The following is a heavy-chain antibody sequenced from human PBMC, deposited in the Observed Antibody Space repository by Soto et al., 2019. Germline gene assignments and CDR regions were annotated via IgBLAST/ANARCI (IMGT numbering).Heavy chain of an antibody. D-gene: IGHD3-3*01. CDR2: IYYSGST. J-gene: IGHJ6*02. CDR3: ARDFWSGYYFYGMDV. CDR1: GGSISSGGYY. V-gene: IGHV4-31*03. Sequence: QVQLQGSGPGLVKPSQTLSLTCTVSGGSISSGGYYWSWIRQHPGKGLEWIGYIYYSGSTYYNPSLKSRVTISVDTSKNQFSLKLSSVTAADTAVYYCARDFWSGYYFYGMDVWGQGTTVTVSS.